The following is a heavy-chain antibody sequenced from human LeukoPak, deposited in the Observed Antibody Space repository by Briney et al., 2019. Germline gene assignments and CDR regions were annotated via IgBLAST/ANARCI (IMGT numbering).Heavy chain of an antibody. Sequence: GGSLRLSCAASGLTFSGYWMSWVRQAPGKGLEWVANIKPDGSEKYYVDSVKGRFTISRDNAKNSLYLQMTSLRAEDTAVYYCARGSGDYSGQGTLVTVSS. V-gene: IGHV3-7*04. J-gene: IGHJ4*02. CDR3: ARGSGDY. CDR2: IKPDGSEK. CDR1: GLTFSGYW.